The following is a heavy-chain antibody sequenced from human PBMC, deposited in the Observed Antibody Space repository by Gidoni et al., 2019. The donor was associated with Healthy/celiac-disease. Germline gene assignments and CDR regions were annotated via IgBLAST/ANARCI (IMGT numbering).Heavy chain of an antibody. CDR2: IYTSGST. CDR3: ARDGYDILTGYYRMDV. J-gene: IGHJ6*04. V-gene: IGHV4-61*02. CDR1: GGSISSGSYY. D-gene: IGHD3-9*01. Sequence: QVQLQESGPGLVKPSQTLSLTCTVSGGSISSGSYYWSWIRQPAGKGLEWIGRIYTSGSTNYNPSLKSRVTISVDTSKNQFSLKLSSVTAADTAVYYCARDGYDILTGYYRMDVWGKGTTVTVSS.